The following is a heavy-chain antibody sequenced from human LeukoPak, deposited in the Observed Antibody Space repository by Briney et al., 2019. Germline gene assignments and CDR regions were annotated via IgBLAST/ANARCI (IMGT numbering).Heavy chain of an antibody. CDR2: IYDRGPA. J-gene: IGHJ4*02. V-gene: IGHV4-30-2*06. Sequence: SSETLSLTCTVSGGAIASGGYSWNWIRQSPGEGLEWIGCIYDRGPAYYNPSLKSRFTISVDRPKNQFFLNVTSLTAADTAVYYCARSRQASGLFSFWGQGTPVVVSS. D-gene: IGHD3-10*01. CDR3: ARSRQASGLFSF. CDR1: GGAIASGGYS.